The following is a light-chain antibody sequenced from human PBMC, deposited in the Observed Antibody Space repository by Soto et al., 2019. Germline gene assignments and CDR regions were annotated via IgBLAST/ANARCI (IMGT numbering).Light chain of an antibody. V-gene: IGKV2-30*01. Sequence: DVVMTQSPLSLSVTLGQPASISCWSSQSIVYSDGHAYLNWFHQRPGQSPRRLIYQVSKRDSGVPDRFSGSGSVTDFTLKIRRVEAEDVGLYYCMQGTHWPPTFGRGTKVEIK. J-gene: IGKJ1*01. CDR3: MQGTHWPPT. CDR2: QVS. CDR1: QSIVYSDGHAY.